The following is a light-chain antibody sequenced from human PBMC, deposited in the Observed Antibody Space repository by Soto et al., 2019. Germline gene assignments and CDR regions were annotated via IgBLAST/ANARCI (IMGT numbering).Light chain of an antibody. CDR1: QSVSTY. CDR3: QQRSNWPRYT. V-gene: IGKV3-11*01. Sequence: EIVLTQSPATLSLSPGERATLSCRASQSVSTYLAWYQQKLGQAPRLLIYDASSRAPGIPARFSGSGSGTDFALTISSLQPEDFAVYYCQQRSNWPRYTFGQGTKLEIK. CDR2: DAS. J-gene: IGKJ2*01.